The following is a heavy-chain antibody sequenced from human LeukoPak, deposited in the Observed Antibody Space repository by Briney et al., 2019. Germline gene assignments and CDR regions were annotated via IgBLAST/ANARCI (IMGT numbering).Heavy chain of an antibody. V-gene: IGHV1-69*04. CDR1: GGTFSSYA. Sequence: SVKVSCKASGGTFSSYAISWVRQAPGQGLEWMGRIIPILGIANYAQKFQGRVTITADKSTSTAYMELSSLRSEDTAVYYCARSDIVATVRWFDPWGQGTLVTVSS. J-gene: IGHJ5*02. D-gene: IGHD5-12*01. CDR2: IIPILGIA. CDR3: ARSDIVATVRWFDP.